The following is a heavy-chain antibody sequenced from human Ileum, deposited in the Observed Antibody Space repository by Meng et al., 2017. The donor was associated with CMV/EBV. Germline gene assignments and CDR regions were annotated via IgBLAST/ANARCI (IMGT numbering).Heavy chain of an antibody. D-gene: IGHD2-8*02. J-gene: IGHJ6*02. CDR1: GFTFSTYA. V-gene: IGHV3-21*01. Sequence: GESLKISCKASGFTFSTYAMNWVRQAPGKGLEWVSSISSSSTHIFYTDSVEGQFTIARDNSKNSLYLQMNSLGAEDTAVYYCARHVSLDCTDNTCQPAWGQGTTVTVSS. CDR2: ISSSSTHI. CDR3: ARHVSLDCTDNTCQPA.